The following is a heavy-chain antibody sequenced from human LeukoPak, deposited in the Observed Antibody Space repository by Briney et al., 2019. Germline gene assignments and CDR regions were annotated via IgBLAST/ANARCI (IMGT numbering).Heavy chain of an antibody. CDR3: ARGDYCSGGSCRDEDYYGMDV. V-gene: IGHV1-18*01. Sequence: ASVKVSCKASGYTFTSYGISWVRQAPGQGLEWMGWISAYSGNTKYAQKPQGRVTMTTDTSTSTAYMELRSLRSDDTAVYYCARGDYCSGGSCRDEDYYGMDVWGQGTTVTVSS. D-gene: IGHD2-15*01. J-gene: IGHJ6*02. CDR1: GYTFTSYG. CDR2: ISAYSGNT.